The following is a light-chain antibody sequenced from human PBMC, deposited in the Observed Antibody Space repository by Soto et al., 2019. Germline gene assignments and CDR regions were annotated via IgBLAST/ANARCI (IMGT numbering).Light chain of an antibody. CDR2: DVS. V-gene: IGLV2-11*01. Sequence: QSALTQPRSVSGSPGQSVTISCTGSSSDVGGYNYVSWYQHHPGKAPKLMIYDVSRRPSGVPDRFSGSKSGNTASLTISGPQAEDEADYYCCSNAGSYTWVFGGGTKLTVL. CDR1: SSDVGGYNY. J-gene: IGLJ2*01. CDR3: CSNAGSYTWV.